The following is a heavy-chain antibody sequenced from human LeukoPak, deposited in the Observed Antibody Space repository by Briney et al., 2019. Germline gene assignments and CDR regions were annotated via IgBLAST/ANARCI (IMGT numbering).Heavy chain of an antibody. CDR2: INHSGST. V-gene: IGHV4-34*01. CDR3: ARGLPYCSSTSCYPYYYYYYMDV. J-gene: IGHJ6*03. Sequence: PSETLSLTCAVYGGSFSGYYWSWIRQPPGKGLEWIGEINHSGSTNYNPSLKSRVTISVDTSKNQFSLKLSSVTAANTAVYYCARGLPYCSSTSCYPYYYYYYMDVWGKGTTVTVSS. D-gene: IGHD2-2*01. CDR1: GGSFSGYY.